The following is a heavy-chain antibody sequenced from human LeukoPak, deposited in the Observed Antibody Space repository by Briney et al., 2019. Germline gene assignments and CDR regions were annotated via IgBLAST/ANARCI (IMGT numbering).Heavy chain of an antibody. Sequence: ASVKVSCKASGGTFSSYAISWVRQAPGQGLEWMGGIIPIFGTANYAQKFQGRVTITADKSTSTAYMELSSLRSEDTAVYYCARGDYYDSSGYLPLDYWGQGTLVTVSS. J-gene: IGHJ4*02. V-gene: IGHV1-69*06. CDR3: ARGDYYDSSGYLPLDY. CDR1: GGTFSSYA. D-gene: IGHD3-22*01. CDR2: IIPIFGTA.